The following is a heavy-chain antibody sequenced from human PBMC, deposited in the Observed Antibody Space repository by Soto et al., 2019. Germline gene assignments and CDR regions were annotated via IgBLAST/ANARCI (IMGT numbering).Heavy chain of an antibody. CDR1: GYNFTTFW. Sequence: PGESLKISCKGSGYNFTTFWIGWVRQVPGKGLEWMGIIYPGASETKYSPDFEGQVTISADRSTNTAYLQWRSLRASDTAMYYCAICLHYYDSSGPLCYFDYWGQGTLVTVSS. CDR2: IYPGASET. D-gene: IGHD3-22*01. J-gene: IGHJ4*02. V-gene: IGHV5-51*01. CDR3: AICLHYYDSSGPLCYFDY.